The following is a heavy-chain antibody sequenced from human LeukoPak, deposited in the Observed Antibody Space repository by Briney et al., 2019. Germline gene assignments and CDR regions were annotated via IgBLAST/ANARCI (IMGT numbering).Heavy chain of an antibody. Sequence: NPSETLSLTCTVSGGSISSYYWSWIRQPPGKGLEWIGYIYYSGSTNYNPSLKSRVTISVDTSKNQFSLKLSSVTAADTAVYYCAREKYYDFWSSYSDAFDIWGQGTMVTVSS. CDR1: GGSISSYY. V-gene: IGHV4-59*01. CDR2: IYYSGST. CDR3: AREKYYDFWSSYSDAFDI. J-gene: IGHJ3*02. D-gene: IGHD3-3*01.